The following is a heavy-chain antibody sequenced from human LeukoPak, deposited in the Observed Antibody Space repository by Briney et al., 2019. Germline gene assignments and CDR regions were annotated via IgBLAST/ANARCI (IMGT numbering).Heavy chain of an antibody. CDR3: ANLQKGNYKANF. D-gene: IGHD3-10*01. V-gene: IGHV3-23*01. CDR2: VTANSDNI. J-gene: IGHJ4*02. Sequence: GGSLRLSCVGSGFAFSSYHLSWVRQIPGKGLEWLSVVTANSDNIYYADSVKGRFTISRDNSKDTLYLQMNGLRAEDSAMYYCANLQKGNYKANFWGQGTLVTVSS. CDR1: GFAFSSYH.